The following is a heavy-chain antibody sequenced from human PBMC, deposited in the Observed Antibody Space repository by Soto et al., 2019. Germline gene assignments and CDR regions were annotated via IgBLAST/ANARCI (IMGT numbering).Heavy chain of an antibody. Sequence: ASVKVSCKASGYTFTSYGISWVRQAPGQGLEWMGWISAYNGNTNYAQKLQGRVTMTTDTSTSTAYMELRSLRSDDTAVYYCARDSGIEAHYYYYYGMDVWGQGTTVTVSS. CDR1: GYTFTSYG. D-gene: IGHD6-13*01. V-gene: IGHV1-18*04. CDR2: ISAYNGNT. CDR3: ARDSGIEAHYYYYYGMDV. J-gene: IGHJ6*02.